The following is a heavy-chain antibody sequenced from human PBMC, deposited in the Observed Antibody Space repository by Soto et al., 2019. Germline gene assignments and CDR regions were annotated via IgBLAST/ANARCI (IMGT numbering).Heavy chain of an antibody. J-gene: IGHJ6*02. CDR3: ARHYSAMGV. Sequence: EVQLVETGGDLIQPGGSLRLSCAASGFTVSSDSMTWVRQAPGKGLEWISIIYSDNNTDYADSVKGRFSISRDTSKNILYLQMNSLSAEDTAVYYCARHYSAMGVWGQGTTVTVSS. CDR2: IYSDNNT. V-gene: IGHV3-53*02. CDR1: GFTVSSDS.